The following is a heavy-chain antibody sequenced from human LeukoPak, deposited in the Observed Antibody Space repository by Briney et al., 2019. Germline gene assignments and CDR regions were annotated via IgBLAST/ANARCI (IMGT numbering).Heavy chain of an antibody. V-gene: IGHV3-23*01. CDR2: ISGSGGST. CDR1: GFTFSSYA. Sequence: GGSLRLSCAASGFTFSSYAMSWVRQAPGKGLEWVSAISGSGGSTYHADSVKGRFTISRDNSKNTLYLQMNSLRAEDTAVYYCAKDPAAVYYFDYWGQGTLVTVSS. D-gene: IGHD6-13*01. J-gene: IGHJ4*02. CDR3: AKDPAAVYYFDY.